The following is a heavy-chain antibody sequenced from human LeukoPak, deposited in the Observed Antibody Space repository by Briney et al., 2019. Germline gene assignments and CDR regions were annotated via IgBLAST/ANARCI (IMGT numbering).Heavy chain of an antibody. CDR3: ATFNGYTGTYYFDY. J-gene: IGHJ4*02. D-gene: IGHD1-1*01. Sequence: ASVKGSCKVSGYTFTDYYMHWVQQAPGKGLEWMGLVDPEDGETIYAEKFQGRVTITADTSTDTAYMELSSLRSEDTAVYYCATFNGYTGTYYFDYWGQGTLVTVSS. V-gene: IGHV1-69-2*01. CDR1: GYTFTDYY. CDR2: VDPEDGET.